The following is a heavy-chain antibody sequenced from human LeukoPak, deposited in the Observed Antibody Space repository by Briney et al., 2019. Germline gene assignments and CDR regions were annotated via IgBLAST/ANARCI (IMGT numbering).Heavy chain of an antibody. Sequence: GGSLRLSCVASGFTFDDYAMHWVRQAPGKGLEWVSGISWNSGSIGYADSVKGRFTISRDNAKNSLYLQMNSLRAEDTALYYCAKRNAYGDYDDAFDIWGQGTMVTVSS. V-gene: IGHV3-9*01. J-gene: IGHJ3*02. D-gene: IGHD4-17*01. CDR3: AKRNAYGDYDDAFDI. CDR1: GFTFDDYA. CDR2: ISWNSGSI.